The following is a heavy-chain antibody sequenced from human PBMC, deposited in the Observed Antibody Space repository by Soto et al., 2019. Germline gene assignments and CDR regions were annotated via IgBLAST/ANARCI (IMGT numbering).Heavy chain of an antibody. J-gene: IGHJ4*02. D-gene: IGHD4-17*01. CDR1: GFTFSSYA. CDR3: AGSYGDYVY. V-gene: IGHV3-30-3*01. CDR2: ISYDGSNK. Sequence: QVQLVESGGGVVQPGRSLRLSCAASGFTFSSYAMHWVRQAPGKGLEWVAVISYDGSNKYYADSVKGRFTISRDDSTNPLYLQMNTLRAEDTAVYYCAGSYGDYVYWGPGTLVTVSS.